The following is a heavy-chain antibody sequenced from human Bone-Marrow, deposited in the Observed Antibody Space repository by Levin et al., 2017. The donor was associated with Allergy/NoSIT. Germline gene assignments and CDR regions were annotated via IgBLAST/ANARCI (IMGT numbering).Heavy chain of an antibody. Sequence: SCAASGFTFSDYYISWIRQAPGKGPELVSYISGGASTTYYADSVKGRFTISRDNANNSLYLQLNSLRAEDTAVSFCAREGIVVVGASSTSYYFGMDVWGQGTTVTVSS. D-gene: IGHD2-15*01. V-gene: IGHV3-11*01. CDR1: GFTFSDYY. CDR2: ISGGASTT. CDR3: AREGIVVVGASSTSYYFGMDV. J-gene: IGHJ6*02.